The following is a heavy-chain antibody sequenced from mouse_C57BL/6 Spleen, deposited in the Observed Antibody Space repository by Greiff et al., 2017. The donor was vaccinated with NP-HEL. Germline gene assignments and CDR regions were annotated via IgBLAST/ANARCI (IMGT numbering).Heavy chain of an antibody. J-gene: IGHJ4*01. CDR3: TTIYYYGSSHYAMDY. CDR1: GFTFSDAW. Sequence: EVQRVESGGGLVQPGGSMKLSCAASGFTFSDAWMDWVRQSPEKGLEWVAEIRNKANNHATYYAESVKGRFTISRDDSKSSVYLQMNSLRAEDTGIYYCTTIYYYGSSHYAMDYWGQGTSVTVSS. D-gene: IGHD1-1*01. CDR2: IRNKANNHAT. V-gene: IGHV6-6*01.